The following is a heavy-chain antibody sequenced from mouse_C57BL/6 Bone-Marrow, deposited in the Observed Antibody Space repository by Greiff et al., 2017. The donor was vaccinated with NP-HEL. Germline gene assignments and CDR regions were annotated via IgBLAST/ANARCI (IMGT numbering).Heavy chain of an antibody. V-gene: IGHV6-3*01. J-gene: IGHJ1*03. CDR2: IRLKSDNYAT. Sequence: DVKLQESGGGLVQPGGSMKLSCVASGFTFSNYWMNWVRQSPEKGLEWVAQIRLKSDNYATHYAESVKGRFTISRDDSKSSVYLQMNNLRAEDTGIDYCTGLYGSSPYWYFDVWGTGTTVTVSS. D-gene: IGHD1-1*01. CDR1: GFTFSNYW. CDR3: TGLYGSSPYWYFDV.